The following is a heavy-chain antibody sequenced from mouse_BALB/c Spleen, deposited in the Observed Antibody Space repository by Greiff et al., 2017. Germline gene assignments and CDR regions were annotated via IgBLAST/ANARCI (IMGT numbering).Heavy chain of an antibody. J-gene: IGHJ3*01. CDR3: ARSALITPFAY. CDR1: GYTFTSYV. Sequence: VQLKESGPELVKPGASVKMSCKASGYTFTSYVMHWVKQTPGQGLEWIGYINPYNDGTKYNEKFKGKATLTSDKSSSTAYMELSSLTSEDSAVYYCARSALITPFAYWGQGTLVTVSA. D-gene: IGHD2-4*01. CDR2: INPYNDGT. V-gene: IGHV1-14*01.